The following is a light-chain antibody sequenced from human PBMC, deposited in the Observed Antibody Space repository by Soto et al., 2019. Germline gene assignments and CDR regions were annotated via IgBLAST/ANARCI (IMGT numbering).Light chain of an antibody. J-gene: IGKJ5*01. V-gene: IGKV3-15*01. CDR1: QSVRDN. Sequence: TDSRATLSMSAGEGATLSLGASQSVRDNIAWYQQKPGQAPRLLIYSGFTRATGVPARFSGSGSGREFTRTICSLRSADDAVFYSQKDTTRPLITFGGGTRLEIK. CDR2: SGF. CDR3: QKDTTRPLIT.